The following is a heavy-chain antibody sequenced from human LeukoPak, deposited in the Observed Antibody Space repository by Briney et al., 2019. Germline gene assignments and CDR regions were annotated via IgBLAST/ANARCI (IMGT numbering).Heavy chain of an antibody. CDR2: IYASGST. Sequence: SETLSLTCTVSGGSISSYYWSWIRQPAGKGLEWIGRIYASGSTNYNPSFKSRVTMSLDTSKNQFSLKLSSVTAADTAVYYCARGERIAIFGVVIAQPGNWFDPWGQGTLVTVSS. V-gene: IGHV4-4*07. CDR3: ARGERIAIFGVVIAQPGNWFDP. CDR1: GGSISSYY. D-gene: IGHD3-3*01. J-gene: IGHJ5*02.